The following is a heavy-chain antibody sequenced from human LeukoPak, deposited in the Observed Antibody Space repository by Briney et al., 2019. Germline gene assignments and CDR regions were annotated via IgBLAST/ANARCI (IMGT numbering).Heavy chain of an antibody. D-gene: IGHD5-18*01. CDR1: GGSISSGSYY. CDR3: ASSGYSYGPYYFDY. J-gene: IGHJ4*02. Sequence: PSETLSLTCTVSGGSISSGSYYWSWIRQPAGKGLEWIGRIYTSGSTNYNPSLKSRVTISVDTSKNQFSLKLSSVTAADTAAYYCASSGYSYGPYYFDYWGQGTLVTVSS. V-gene: IGHV4-61*02. CDR2: IYTSGST.